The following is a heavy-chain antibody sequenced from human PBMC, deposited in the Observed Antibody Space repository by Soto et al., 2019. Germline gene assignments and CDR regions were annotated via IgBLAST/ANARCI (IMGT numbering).Heavy chain of an antibody. CDR3: PTHPPGVSYYYSGMDV. V-gene: IGHV4-4*02. J-gene: IGHJ6*02. CDR1: GGSISSSNW. CDR2: IYHSGST. Sequence: SETLSLTCAVSGGSISSSNWWSWVRQPPGKGLEWIGEIYHSGSTNYNPSLKSRVTISVDKSKNQFSLKLSSVTAADTAVYYCPTHPPGVSYYYSGMDVWGQGTTVTVSS. D-gene: IGHD3-10*01.